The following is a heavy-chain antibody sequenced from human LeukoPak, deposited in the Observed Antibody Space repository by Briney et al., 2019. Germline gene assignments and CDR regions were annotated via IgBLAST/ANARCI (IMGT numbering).Heavy chain of an antibody. D-gene: IGHD5-18*01. CDR3: ASVDTAMPSLDY. CDR1: GGTFSSYA. CDR2: IIPILGIA. J-gene: IGHJ4*02. Sequence: SVKVSCKASGGTFSSYAISWVRQAPGQGLEWMGRIIPILGIANYAQKLQGRVTMTTDTSTSTAYMELRSLRSDDTAVYYCASVDTAMPSLDYWGQGTLVTVSS. V-gene: IGHV1-69*04.